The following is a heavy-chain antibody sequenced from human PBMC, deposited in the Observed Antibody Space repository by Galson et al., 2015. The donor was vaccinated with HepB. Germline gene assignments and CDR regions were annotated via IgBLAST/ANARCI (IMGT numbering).Heavy chain of an antibody. CDR1: GYTFTRFR. Sequence: SVKVSCKASGYTFTRFRISWVRQAPGQGLEWMGWISVYNGNTNYAQKLQGRVTMTTDTSTSTAYMELRSLRSDDTAVYYCARDGGVIITDNNWFDPWGQGTLVTVSS. D-gene: IGHD3-3*01. CDR2: ISVYNGNT. CDR3: ARDGGVIITDNNWFDP. J-gene: IGHJ5*02. V-gene: IGHV1-18*01.